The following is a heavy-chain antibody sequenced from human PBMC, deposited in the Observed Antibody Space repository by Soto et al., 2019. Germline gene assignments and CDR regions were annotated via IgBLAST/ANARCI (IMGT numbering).Heavy chain of an antibody. CDR1: GGSFSGYY. Sequence: SETLSLTCAVYGGSFSGYYWSWIRQPPGKGLQWIGEINHSGSTNYNPSFKSRVTISVDTSKNQFSLKLSSVTAADTAVYYCARGWGITFGGVIVGPYFDYWGQGTLVTVSS. V-gene: IGHV4-34*01. CDR2: INHSGST. CDR3: ARGWGITFGGVIVGPYFDY. J-gene: IGHJ4*02. D-gene: IGHD3-16*02.